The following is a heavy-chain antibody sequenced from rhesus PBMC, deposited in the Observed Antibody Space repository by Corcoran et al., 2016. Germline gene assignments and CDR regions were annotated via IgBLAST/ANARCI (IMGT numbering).Heavy chain of an antibody. CDR3: ARIGEYCTGSGCYPEEYFEF. V-gene: IGHV2-95*01. CDR2: IYWNDSK. J-gene: IGHJ1*01. CDR1: GFSISTTGTG. Sequence: QVTLKESGPALVKPTQTLTLTCPFSGFSISTTGTGVGGIRQPPGEALEWLASIYWNDSKYYSTSLKSRLTISKDTSKNQVVLTMTNMDPVDTATYYCARIGEYCTGSGCYPEEYFEFWGQGALVTVSS. D-gene: IGHD2-21*01.